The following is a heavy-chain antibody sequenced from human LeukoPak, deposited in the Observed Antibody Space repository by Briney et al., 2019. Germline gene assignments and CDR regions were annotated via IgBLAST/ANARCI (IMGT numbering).Heavy chain of an antibody. V-gene: IGHV3-48*02. D-gene: IGHD3-9*01. CDR1: GFPFSSHV. Sequence: TGGSLRLSCAASGFPFSSHVLSWVRQAPGKGLEWIAYINHNGEAIYYPDFVKGRFIISRDNAKNSLFLQMNDLRDEDTAVYYCARDYDWAFDFWGQGTRVTVS. J-gene: IGHJ4*02. CDR2: INHNGEAI. CDR3: ARDYDWAFDF.